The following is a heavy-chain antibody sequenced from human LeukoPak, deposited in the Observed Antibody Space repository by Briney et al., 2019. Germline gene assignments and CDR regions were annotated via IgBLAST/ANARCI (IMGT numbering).Heavy chain of an antibody. D-gene: IGHD6-19*01. J-gene: IGHJ4*02. CDR3: AKGGYSSGWCHFDY. V-gene: IGHV3-30*02. Sequence: GGSLRLSCAASGFTFSSYGMHWVRQAPGKGLEWVAFIRYDGSNKYYADSVKGRFTISRDNSKNTLYLQMNSLRAEDTAVYYCAKGGYSSGWCHFDYWGQGTLVTVSS. CDR1: GFTFSSYG. CDR2: IRYDGSNK.